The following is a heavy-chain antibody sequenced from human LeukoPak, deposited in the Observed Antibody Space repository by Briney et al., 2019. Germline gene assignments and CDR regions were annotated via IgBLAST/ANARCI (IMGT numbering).Heavy chain of an antibody. D-gene: IGHD2-15*01. V-gene: IGHV4-31*03. CDR2: IYYSGST. CDR1: GGSISSGGYY. Sequence: SETLSFTCTVSGGSISSGGYYWSWIRQHPGKGLEWIGYIYYSGSTYYNPSLKSRVTISVDTSKNQFSLKLSSVTAADTAVYYCARDGVVAGAFDIWGQGTMVTVSS. J-gene: IGHJ3*02. CDR3: ARDGVVAGAFDI.